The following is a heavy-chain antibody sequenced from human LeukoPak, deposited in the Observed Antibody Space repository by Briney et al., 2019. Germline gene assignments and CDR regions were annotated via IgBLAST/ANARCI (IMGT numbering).Heavy chain of an antibody. Sequence: GASVTVSCTASGYTFTSYGISWVRQAPGQGLEWMGWISAYNGNTNYAQKLQGRVTMTTDTSTSTAYMELRSLRSDDTAVYYCARDTSAAGFPYYFDYWGQGTLVTVSS. J-gene: IGHJ4*02. V-gene: IGHV1-18*04. CDR2: ISAYNGNT. CDR1: GYTFTSYG. CDR3: ARDTSAAGFPYYFDY. D-gene: IGHD6-13*01.